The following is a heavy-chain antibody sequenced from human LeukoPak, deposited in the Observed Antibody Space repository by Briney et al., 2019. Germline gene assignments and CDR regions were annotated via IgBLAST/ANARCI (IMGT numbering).Heavy chain of an antibody. CDR1: GFTFSTYA. CDR3: ARAMAERRTYYMDV. J-gene: IGHJ6*03. D-gene: IGHD3-10*01. V-gene: IGHV3-20*04. CDR2: INWNGGST. Sequence: GGSLRLSCAASGFTFSTYAMTWLRQAPGKGLEWVSGINWNGGSTGYADSVKGRFTISRDNAKNSLCLQMNSLRAEDTALYYCARAMAERRTYYMDVWGKGTTVTVSS.